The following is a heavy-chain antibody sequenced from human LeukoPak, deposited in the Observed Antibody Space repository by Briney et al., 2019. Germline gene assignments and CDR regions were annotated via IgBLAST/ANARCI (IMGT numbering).Heavy chain of an antibody. D-gene: IGHD3-3*01. CDR2: ISSSGSTI. CDR3: ARLSTNRVRFLEWSPSILKQRFATTYYFDY. CDR1: GFTFSSYE. V-gene: IGHV3-48*03. Sequence: GGSLRLSCAASGFTFSSYEMNWVRQAPRKGLEWVSYISSSGSTIYYADSVKGRFTISRDNAKNSLYLQMNSLRAEDTAVYYCARLSTNRVRFLEWSPSILKQRFATTYYFDYWGQGTLVTVSS. J-gene: IGHJ4*02.